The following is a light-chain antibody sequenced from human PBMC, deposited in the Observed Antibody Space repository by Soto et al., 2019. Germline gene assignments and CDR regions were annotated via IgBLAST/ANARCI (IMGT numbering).Light chain of an antibody. CDR2: DGS. V-gene: IGKV3-11*01. J-gene: IGKJ1*01. CDR3: HQRSHSAPGT. CDR1: QSINNY. Sequence: CRTSQSINNYLAWYQQKPGQAPRLLIYDGSNRATGIPARFSVCGSRTAFSLTSIRPQPADCAAYPCHQRSHSAPGTYGQGTKLDIK.